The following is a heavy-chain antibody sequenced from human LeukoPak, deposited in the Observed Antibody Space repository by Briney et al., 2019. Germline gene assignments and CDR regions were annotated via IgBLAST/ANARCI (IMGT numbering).Heavy chain of an antibody. Sequence: SETLSLTCAVYGYSLTNHYWIWIRQPPGKGLEWIGEIMHTGSTNYIPSLKSRVTISVDTSKNQFFLNLTSVTAADTAVYYCARGPAAVHPWGQGTLVTVSS. J-gene: IGHJ5*02. D-gene: IGHD6-13*01. CDR1: GYSLTNHY. V-gene: IGHV4-34*12. CDR2: IMHTGST. CDR3: ARGPAAVHP.